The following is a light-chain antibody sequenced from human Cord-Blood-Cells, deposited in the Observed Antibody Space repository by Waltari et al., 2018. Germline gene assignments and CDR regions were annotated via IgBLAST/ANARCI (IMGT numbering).Light chain of an antibody. CDR2: AAS. CDR1: QSISSY. CDR3: QQSYSTPIT. Sequence: DIHMTQPPSSRCASVAGRVTITCRASQSISSYLNWYQQKPGKAPKLLIYAASSLQSGVQSRFSGSGSGTDFTLTISSLQPEDFATYYCQQSYSTPITFGQGTRLEIK. V-gene: IGKV1-39*01. J-gene: IGKJ5*01.